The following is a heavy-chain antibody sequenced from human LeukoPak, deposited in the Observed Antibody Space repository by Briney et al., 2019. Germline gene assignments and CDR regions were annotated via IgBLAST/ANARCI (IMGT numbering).Heavy chain of an antibody. D-gene: IGHD6-19*01. Sequence: PSETLSLTCTVSGGSLSSYYWGWVRQPPGKGLEWIGYIYYSGSTNYNPSLKSRVTISVDTSKNQFSLKLSSVTAADTAVYYCARGVAVAGYFDYWGQGTLVTVSS. CDR2: IYYSGST. CDR1: GGSLSSYY. V-gene: IGHV4-59*01. J-gene: IGHJ4*02. CDR3: ARGVAVAGYFDY.